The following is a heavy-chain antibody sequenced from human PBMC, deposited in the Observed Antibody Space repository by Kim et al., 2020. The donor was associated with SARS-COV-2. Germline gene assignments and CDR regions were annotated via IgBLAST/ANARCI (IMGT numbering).Heavy chain of an antibody. J-gene: IGHJ6*02. CDR3: ARETMLDRYGMDV. D-gene: IGHD2-2*03. V-gene: IGHV1-2*02. Sequence: ASVKVSCKASGYTFTGYYMHWVRQAPGQGLEWMGWINPNSVGTNYAQKFQGRVTMTRDTSISTAYMELSRLRSDDTAVYYCARETMLDRYGMDVWGQGTTVTVSS. CDR1: GYTFTGYY. CDR2: INPNSVGT.